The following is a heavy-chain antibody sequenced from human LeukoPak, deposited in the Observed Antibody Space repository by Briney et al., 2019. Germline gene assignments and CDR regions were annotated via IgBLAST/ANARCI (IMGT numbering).Heavy chain of an antibody. Sequence: GGSLRLSCAASGFTFSDYAMNWVRQAPGRGLEWVSAVSGSGGITYYADSVKGRFTISRDNSKNTLYLQMNSLRAEDTAVYYCARVAVTTPYYYYMDVWGKGTTVTISS. D-gene: IGHD4-17*01. J-gene: IGHJ6*03. V-gene: IGHV3-23*01. CDR1: GFTFSDYA. CDR3: ARVAVTTPYYYYMDV. CDR2: VSGSGGIT.